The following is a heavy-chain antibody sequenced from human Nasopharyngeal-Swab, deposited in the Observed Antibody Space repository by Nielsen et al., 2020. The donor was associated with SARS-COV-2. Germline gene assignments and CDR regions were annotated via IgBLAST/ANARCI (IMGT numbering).Heavy chain of an antibody. V-gene: IGHV4-30-2*01. CDR3: ARKYCNGDCYFDY. CDR2: IYHSGNT. J-gene: IGHJ4*02. D-gene: IGHD2-21*02. Sequence: LRLSCSVSGGSISGYFLSWIRQPPGKGLEWIGYIYHSGNTYYNPSLKSRVTISVDRSKNQFSLRLSSVTAADTAVYYCARKYCNGDCYFDYWGQGTLVTVSS. CDR1: GGSISGYF.